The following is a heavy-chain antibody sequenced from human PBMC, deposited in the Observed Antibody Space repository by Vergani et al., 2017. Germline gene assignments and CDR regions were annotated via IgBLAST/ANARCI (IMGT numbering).Heavy chain of an antibody. CDR2: LSTTGGASHA. CDR3: ARNPYCGGDCYSDAFDI. CDR1: GVSVTDYN. J-gene: IGHJ3*02. V-gene: IGHV4-4*09. D-gene: IGHD2-21*02. Sequence: QVRLQESGPGLVKPSETLSLTCHVFGVSVTDYNCNWIRQAPGKGLEWIGSLSTTGGASHASHNPSLKSRVSISVDTSKSQFSLRLSSVTAADTAVYYCARNPYCGGDCYSDAFDIWGQGTMVTVSS.